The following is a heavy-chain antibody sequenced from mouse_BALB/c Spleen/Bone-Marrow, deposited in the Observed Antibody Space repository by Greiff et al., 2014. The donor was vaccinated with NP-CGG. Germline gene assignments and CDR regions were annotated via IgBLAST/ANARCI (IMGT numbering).Heavy chain of an antibody. D-gene: IGHD1-2*01. CDR3: ARDRTTATLYWYFDV. J-gene: IGHJ1*01. CDR1: GFTFTDYY. Sequence: EVQLVEPGGGLVQPGGSLRLSCATSGFTFTDYYMSWVRQPPGKALEWLGFIRNKANGYTTEYSASVKGRFTISRDNSQSILYLQMNTLRAEDSATYYCARDRTTATLYWYFDVWGAGTTVTVSS. V-gene: IGHV7-3*02. CDR2: IRNKANGYTT.